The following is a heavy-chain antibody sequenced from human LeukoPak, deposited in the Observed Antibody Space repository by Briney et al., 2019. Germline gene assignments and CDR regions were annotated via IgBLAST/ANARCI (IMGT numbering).Heavy chain of an antibody. Sequence: SETLSLTCTVSGGSISRFYWSWIRQPPRKGLGWVGNLFYRGSTNYSPSLKGRVTISVDLSKNQFSLKLSSVAAADTAVYYCARGGDEGFDYWGQGTLVTVSS. V-gene: IGHV4-59*01. J-gene: IGHJ4*02. D-gene: IGHD5-24*01. CDR1: GGSISRFY. CDR2: LFYRGST. CDR3: ARGGDEGFDY.